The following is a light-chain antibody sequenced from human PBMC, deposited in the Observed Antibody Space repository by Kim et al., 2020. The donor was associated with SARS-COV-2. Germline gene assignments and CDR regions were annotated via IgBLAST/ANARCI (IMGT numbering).Light chain of an antibody. CDR3: KSRGTSGNVV. CDR1: SLRSYY. J-gene: IGLJ2*01. Sequence: VALRHTVRITCRGDSLRSYYATWYQQKPGQAPVLVIYGKNNRPSGIPDRFSGSSSGNTASLTITGAQAEDEADYYCKSRGTSGNVVFGGGTQLTVL. V-gene: IGLV3-19*01. CDR2: GKN.